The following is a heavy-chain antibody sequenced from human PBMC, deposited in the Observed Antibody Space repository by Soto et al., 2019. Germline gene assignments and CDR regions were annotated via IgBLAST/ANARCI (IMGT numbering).Heavy chain of an antibody. V-gene: IGHV1-69*13. CDR2: IIPIFGTA. CDR1: GGNFIRYA. CDR3: AISTIFGDVTYYYYGMDA. J-gene: IGHJ6*02. Sequence: ASVKVSCQASGGNFIRYAISWVRQAPGQGLEWMGGIIPIFGTANYAQKFQGRVTITADESTSTAYMELSSLRSEDTAVYYCAISTIFGDVTYYYYGMDAWGQGTTFTVS. D-gene: IGHD3-3*01.